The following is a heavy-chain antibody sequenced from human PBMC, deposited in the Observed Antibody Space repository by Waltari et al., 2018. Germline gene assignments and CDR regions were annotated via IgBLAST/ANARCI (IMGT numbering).Heavy chain of an antibody. J-gene: IGHJ4*02. CDR1: GYTFTHSV. CDR3: ARSGGGTTSFGVAE. D-gene: IGHD3-3*01. V-gene: IGHV1-2*06. Sequence: QVQLVQSGAEVTKSGPSVKVSCQASGYTFTHSVIHWVRQAPGQGLEWMGRINPKSGDTSYAQRFQGRVTMTGDTSISTAYMEVTGLRSDDTAIYYCARSGGGTTSFGVAEWGQGSLVTVSS. CDR2: INPKSGDT.